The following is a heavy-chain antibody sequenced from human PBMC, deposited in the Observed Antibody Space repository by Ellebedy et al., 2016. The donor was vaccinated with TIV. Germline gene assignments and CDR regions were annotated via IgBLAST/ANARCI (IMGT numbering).Heavy chain of an antibody. J-gene: IGHJ4*02. CDR2: FYYSGST. D-gene: IGHD6-13*01. V-gene: IGHV4-39*07. CDR3: ARGKFAAAGIDY. CDR1: GGSTSSSPYY. Sequence: MPSETLSLTCTVPGGSTSSSPYYWGWIRQPPGKGLVWTGSFYYSGSTYYNASLKSRVTISIDKSKSQVSLRLASVTAADTAVYYCARGKFAAAGIDYWGQGTLVTVSS.